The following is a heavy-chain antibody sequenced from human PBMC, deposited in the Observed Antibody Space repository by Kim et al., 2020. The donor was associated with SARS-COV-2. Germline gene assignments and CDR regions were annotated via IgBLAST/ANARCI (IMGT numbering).Heavy chain of an antibody. V-gene: IGHV3-7*01. CDR1: GFTFSTYW. CDR2: IKQDGSEK. CDR3: ARGRTMDV. Sequence: GGSLRLSCAASGFTFSTYWMNWGRQAPGKGLEWVANIKQDGSEKYYVDSVKGRFTISRDNVQNSLYLQMNSLRAEDTAVYYCARGRTMDVWGQGTTVTVSS. J-gene: IGHJ6*02.